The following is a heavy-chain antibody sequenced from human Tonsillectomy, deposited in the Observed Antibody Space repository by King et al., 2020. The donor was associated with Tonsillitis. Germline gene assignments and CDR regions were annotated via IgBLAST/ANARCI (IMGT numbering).Heavy chain of an antibody. CDR2: ISYDGSNK. Sequence: VQLVESGGGVVQPGRSLRLSCAASGFTFSSYGMHWVRQAPGKGLEWVAVISYDGSNKYYADSVKGRFTISRDNSKNTLYLQMNRLRAEDTAVYYCAREDSSDCYLDYWGQGTLVTVSS. CDR1: GFTFSSYG. D-gene: IGHD6-19*01. V-gene: IGHV3-33*05. CDR3: AREDSSDCYLDY. J-gene: IGHJ4*02.